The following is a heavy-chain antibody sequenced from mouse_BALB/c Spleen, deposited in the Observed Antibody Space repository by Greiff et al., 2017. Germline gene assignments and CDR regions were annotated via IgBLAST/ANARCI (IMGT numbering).Heavy chain of an antibody. V-gene: IGHV5-17*02. J-gene: IGHJ2*01. CDR2: ISSGSSTI. CDR3: ARDYRYADY. D-gene: IGHD2-14*01. CDR1: GFTFSSFG. Sequence: EVNLVESGGGLVQPGGSRKLSCAASGFTFSSFGMHWVRQAPEKGLEWVAYISSGSSTIYYADTVKGRFTISRDNPKNTLFLQMTSLRSEDTAMYYCARDYRYADYWGQGTTLTVSS.